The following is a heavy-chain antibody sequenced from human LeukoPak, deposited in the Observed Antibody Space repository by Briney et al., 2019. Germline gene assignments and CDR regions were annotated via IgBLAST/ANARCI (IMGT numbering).Heavy chain of an antibody. D-gene: IGHD1-7*01. CDR1: GFIFNNFA. Sequence: GGSQRLSCVASGFIFNNFAIRWVRQAPGKGLEWVSSITPSGDITLYSDSVKGRFTISRDKSRNTVSLQMNSLGADDTALYYCAKGGQRTSCSDSWGQGTLVTVSS. CDR2: ITPSGDIT. CDR3: AKGGQRTSCSDS. J-gene: IGHJ4*02. V-gene: IGHV3-23*01.